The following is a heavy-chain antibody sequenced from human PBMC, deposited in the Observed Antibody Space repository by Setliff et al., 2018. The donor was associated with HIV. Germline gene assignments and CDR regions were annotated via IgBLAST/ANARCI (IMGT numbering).Heavy chain of an antibody. Sequence: PSETLSLTCAVSGGSISSSNWWSWVRQPPGKGLEWRGEIYHNGATNYSPSLKSRVTISVDKSKNQFSLKLSSVTAADTAVYYCARGSQDFVLMVHARGYYYMDVWGKGTTVTVSS. J-gene: IGHJ6*03. D-gene: IGHD2-8*01. V-gene: IGHV4-4*02. CDR2: IYHNGAT. CDR3: ARGSQDFVLMVHARGYYYMDV. CDR1: GGSISSSNW.